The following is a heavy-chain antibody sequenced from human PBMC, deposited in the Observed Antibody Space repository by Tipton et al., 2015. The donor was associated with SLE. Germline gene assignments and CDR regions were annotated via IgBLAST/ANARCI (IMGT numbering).Heavy chain of an antibody. Sequence: TLSLTCSVSGHSISSGFYWGWIRQSPGKGLEWIGYIDYRDITNYNPSLKSRVTMSIDTSKNQFSLKLSSVTAADTAVYYCAKDSGTYYFDFWGQGVLVNVSS. J-gene: IGHJ4*02. CDR1: GHSISSGFY. CDR3: AKDSGTYYFDF. V-gene: IGHV4-61*01. D-gene: IGHD1-26*01. CDR2: IDYRDIT.